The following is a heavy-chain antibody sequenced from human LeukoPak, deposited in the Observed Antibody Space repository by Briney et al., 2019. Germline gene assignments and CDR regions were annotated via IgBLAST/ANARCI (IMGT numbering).Heavy chain of an antibody. CDR2: INHSGST. CDR3: ARGSESGGDIPPYYFDY. CDR1: GGSFSGYY. J-gene: IGHJ4*02. D-gene: IGHD2-21*02. Sequence: PSETLSLTCAVYGGSFSGYYWGWIRQPPGRGLEWIGEINHSGSTNYNPSLKSRVTISVDTSKNQFSLKLSSVTAADTAVYYCARGSESGGDIPPYYFDYWGQGTLVTVSS. V-gene: IGHV4-34*01.